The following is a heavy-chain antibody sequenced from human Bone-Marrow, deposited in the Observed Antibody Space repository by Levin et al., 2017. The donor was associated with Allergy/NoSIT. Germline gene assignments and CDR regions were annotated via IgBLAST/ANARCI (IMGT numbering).Heavy chain of an antibody. CDR2: INPSDGGA. Sequence: PSASVKVSCKASGYTFTNYYMHWVRQAPGQGLEWMGIINPSDGGAWYAQKFQGRVTMTRDTSTSTVYMELRSLRSEDTAVYYCATGRIPSCSGGSCYHFDYWGQGTLLTVSS. CDR3: ATGRIPSCSGGSCYHFDY. J-gene: IGHJ4*02. V-gene: IGHV1-46*03. CDR1: GYTFTNYY. D-gene: IGHD2-15*01.